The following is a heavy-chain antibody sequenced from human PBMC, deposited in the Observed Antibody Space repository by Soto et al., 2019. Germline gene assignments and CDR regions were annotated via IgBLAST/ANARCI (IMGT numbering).Heavy chain of an antibody. CDR2: IYPGDSDT. V-gene: IGHV5-51*01. CDR3: ARLLSSGSHYQPLFDY. J-gene: IGHJ4*02. Sequence: GQSLKISCKGSGYSFTSYWIGWVRQMPWKGLEWMGIIYPGDSDTRYIPSCQVQVTISADKSISTAYLQWSSLKASDTALYYCARLLSSGSHYQPLFDYWGQGNLVTVSS. CDR1: GYSFTSYW. D-gene: IGHD3-10*02.